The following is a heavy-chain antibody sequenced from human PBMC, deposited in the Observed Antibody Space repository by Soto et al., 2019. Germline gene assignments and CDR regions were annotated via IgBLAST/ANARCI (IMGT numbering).Heavy chain of an antibody. V-gene: IGHV1-3*01. CDR2: INPDNANT. Sequence: QVQLVQPGAEVRKPGASVNISCRAAGFSFSDKLINWVRQAPGQSLEWMGWINPDNANTRYSQTFQGRVTISRHSSASIAYVEVSDLTSEATAVYDCARDILSVGPSANDAFDVWGQGTMVTVAS. D-gene: IGHD1-26*01. CDR1: GFSFSDKL. J-gene: IGHJ3*01. CDR3: ARDILSVGPSANDAFDV.